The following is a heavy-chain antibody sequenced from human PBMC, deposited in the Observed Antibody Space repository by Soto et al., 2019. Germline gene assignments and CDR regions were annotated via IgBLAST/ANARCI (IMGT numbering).Heavy chain of an antibody. CDR1: GGSFSGYY. D-gene: IGHD3-3*01. J-gene: IGHJ3*01. CDR3: ARGSHFDFSSGYADSFDV. Sequence: SETLSLTFAVYGGSFSGYYWAWFRQPPGKGLEWIGEVKHSGHIDYNPSLKTRLTVSVDTSKNQFSLKLSSMTAADTAMYYCARGSHFDFSSGYADSFDVWGQGTMVTVSS. CDR2: VKHSGHI. V-gene: IGHV4-34*01.